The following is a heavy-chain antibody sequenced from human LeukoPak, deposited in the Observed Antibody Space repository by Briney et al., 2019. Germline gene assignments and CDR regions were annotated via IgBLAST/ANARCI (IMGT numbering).Heavy chain of an antibody. V-gene: IGHV4-38-2*02. J-gene: IGHJ3*02. CDR2: IYHSGST. Sequence: PSETLSLTCTVSGYSISSGYYWGWIRQPPGQGLEWIGSIYHSGSTNYNPSLKSRVTISVATSKNQFSLKLSSVTAADTAVYYCARSGYSYGADAFDIWGQGTMVTVSS. CDR1: GYSISSGYY. CDR3: ARSGYSYGADAFDI. D-gene: IGHD5-18*01.